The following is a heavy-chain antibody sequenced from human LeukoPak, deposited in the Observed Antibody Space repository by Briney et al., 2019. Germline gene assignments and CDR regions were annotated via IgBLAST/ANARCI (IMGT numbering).Heavy chain of an antibody. CDR3: ASMTYSSGWYYFDY. V-gene: IGHV4-39*01. Sequence: PSETLSLTCAVSGGSISSSSYYWGWIRQPPGKGLEWIGSIYYSGSTYYNPCLKSRVTISVDTSKNQFSLKLSSVTAADTAVYYCASMTYSSGWYYFDYWGQGTLVTVSS. CDR2: IYYSGST. CDR1: GGSISSSSYY. D-gene: IGHD6-19*01. J-gene: IGHJ4*02.